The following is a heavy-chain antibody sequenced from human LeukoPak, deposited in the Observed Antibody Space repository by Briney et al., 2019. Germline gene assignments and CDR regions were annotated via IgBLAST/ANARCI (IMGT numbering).Heavy chain of an antibody. CDR1: GFIFSSHW. CDR2: INTNEAFT. J-gene: IGHJ4*02. V-gene: IGHV3-74*01. D-gene: IGHD3-22*01. CDR3: AREGAYYSDGTGYPEY. Sequence: GGSLRLSCAASGFIFSSHWMHWVRQAPGKGLVWVSRINTNEAFTTYADSVKGRFTISRDNAKNTLHLQMNSLGDEDTAVYYCAREGAYYSDGTGYPEYWGQGTLVTVSS.